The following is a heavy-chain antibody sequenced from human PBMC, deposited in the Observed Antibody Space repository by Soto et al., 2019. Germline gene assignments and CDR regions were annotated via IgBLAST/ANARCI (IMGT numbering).Heavy chain of an antibody. CDR1: GFTFSSYG. Sequence: QVQLVESGGGVVQPGRSLRLSCAASGFTFSSYGMHWVRQAPGKGLEWVAVISYDGSNKYYADSVKGRFIISRDNSKNTLYLQMNSLRAEDTAVYYCAKDLGYDFWSGYEDYYGMDVWGQGTTVTVSS. J-gene: IGHJ6*02. CDR2: ISYDGSNK. V-gene: IGHV3-30*18. D-gene: IGHD3-3*01. CDR3: AKDLGYDFWSGYEDYYGMDV.